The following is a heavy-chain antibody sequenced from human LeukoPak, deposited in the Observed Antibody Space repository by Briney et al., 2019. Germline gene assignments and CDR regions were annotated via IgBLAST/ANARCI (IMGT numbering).Heavy chain of an antibody. CDR3: ARAFFASSGGDAFDI. Sequence: QPGGSLRLSCAASGFTVSSNYMSWVRQAPGKGLEWVSVIYSGGSTYYADSVKGRFTISRDNSKNTLYLQMNSLRAEDTAVYYCARAFFASSGGDAFDIWGQGTMVTVSS. V-gene: IGHV3-53*01. CDR2: IYSGGST. J-gene: IGHJ3*02. D-gene: IGHD2-15*01. CDR1: GFTVSSNY.